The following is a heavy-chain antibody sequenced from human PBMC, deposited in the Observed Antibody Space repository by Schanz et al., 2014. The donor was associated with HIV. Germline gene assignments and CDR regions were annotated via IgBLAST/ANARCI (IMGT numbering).Heavy chain of an antibody. CDR3: ARGQDWPGPRLDH. CDR2: ISPYNGDR. D-gene: IGHD3-9*01. V-gene: IGHV1-18*01. Sequence: QVQLVQSGAEVKKPGASVKVSCKASGYIFTSNGISWVRQAPGQGLDWMGWISPYNGDRNYGRNFQNRITLTTDTSTNTAYLELRSLRSDDTAVYYCARGQDWPGPRLDHWGHGTLVLVSS. CDR1: GYIFTSNG. J-gene: IGHJ5*02.